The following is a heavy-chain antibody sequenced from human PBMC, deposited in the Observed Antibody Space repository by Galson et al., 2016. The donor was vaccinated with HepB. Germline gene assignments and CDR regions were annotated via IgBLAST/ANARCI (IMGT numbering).Heavy chain of an antibody. CDR3: ASYKAMYGGSFDP. Sequence: TLSLTCTVSGGSISSGGVYWTWIRQHAGKGLEWIGYIYYSGKVYYNPSLESRLTMSVDTSKNQFSRKMNSVTAADTAVYYCASYKAMYGGSFDPWGQGTLVTVSS. V-gene: IGHV4-31*03. CDR1: GGSISSGGVY. J-gene: IGHJ5*02. CDR2: IYYSGKV. D-gene: IGHD3-10*02.